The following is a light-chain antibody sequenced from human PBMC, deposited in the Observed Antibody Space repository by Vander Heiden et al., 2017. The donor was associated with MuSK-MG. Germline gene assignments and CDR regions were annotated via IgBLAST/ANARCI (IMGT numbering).Light chain of an antibody. CDR3: CSYAGRSSYV. CDR2: EVN. Sequence: QSALTQPASVSGSPGPSITISCTGTSSDVGSFHLVSWYQQLPGKAPILMIYEVNKRPSGVSNRFSGSKSGTAASLTISGLEAEDDAYYYCCSYAGRSSYVFGTGTKVTVL. CDR1: SSDVGSFHL. V-gene: IGLV2-23*02. J-gene: IGLJ1*01.